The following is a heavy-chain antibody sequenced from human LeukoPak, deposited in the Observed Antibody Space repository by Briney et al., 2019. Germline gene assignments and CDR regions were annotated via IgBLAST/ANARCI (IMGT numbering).Heavy chain of an antibody. CDR2: IPYDGTNK. CDR1: GFTFSSYG. Sequence: GGSLRLSCAASGFTFSSYGMHWVRQAPGKGLEWVALIPYDGTNKYYADFVKGRFIISRDNSKNTLYLQLNSLRAEDAAVYYCAKDLTTTVTTAIDCWGQGTLVTVSS. J-gene: IGHJ4*02. V-gene: IGHV3-30*02. D-gene: IGHD4-17*01. CDR3: AKDLTTTVTTAIDC.